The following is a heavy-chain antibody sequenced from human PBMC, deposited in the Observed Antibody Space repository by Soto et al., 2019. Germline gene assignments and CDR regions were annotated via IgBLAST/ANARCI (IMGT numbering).Heavy chain of an antibody. J-gene: IGHJ3*02. V-gene: IGHV4-4*07. CDR2: IYTSGST. D-gene: IGHD5-18*01. CDR1: GGSISSYY. Sequence: SETPSLTCTVSGGSISSYYWSWIRQPAGKGLEWIGRIYTSGSTNYNPSLKSRVTMSVDTSKNQFSLKLSSVTAADTAVYYCARDLSYAYGLGSDAFDIWGQGTMVTVSS. CDR3: ARDLSYAYGLGSDAFDI.